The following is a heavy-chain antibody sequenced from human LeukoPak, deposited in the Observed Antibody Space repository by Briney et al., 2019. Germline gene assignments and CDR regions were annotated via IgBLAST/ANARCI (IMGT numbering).Heavy chain of an antibody. CDR1: GGTFSSYA. J-gene: IGHJ6*02. D-gene: IGHD5-18*01. Sequence: GASVKVSCKASGGTFSSYAISWVRQAPGQGLEWMGRIIPILGIANYAQKFQGRVTITADKSTSTAYMELSSLRSEDTAVYYCARGGVVGGYSYGKYYYYGMDAWGQGTTVTVSS. CDR2: IIPILGIA. V-gene: IGHV1-69*04. CDR3: ARGGVVGGYSYGKYYYYGMDA.